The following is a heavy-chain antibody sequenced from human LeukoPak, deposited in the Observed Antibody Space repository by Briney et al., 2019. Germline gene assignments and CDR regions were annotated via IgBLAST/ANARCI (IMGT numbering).Heavy chain of an antibody. J-gene: IGHJ4*02. V-gene: IGHV3-23*01. CDR2: ISSGGST. Sequence: QPGGSLRLSCAASGFTFSNYAMSWVRQAPGKGLEWVSGISSGGSTVYADSVKGRFTISRDNFKNTVFLQMGSLRAGDTAVYYCAKDQGSGLGSYSWGYFDYWGRGTLVTVSS. CDR1: GFTFSNYA. CDR3: AKDQGSGLGSYSWGYFDY. D-gene: IGHD3-10*01.